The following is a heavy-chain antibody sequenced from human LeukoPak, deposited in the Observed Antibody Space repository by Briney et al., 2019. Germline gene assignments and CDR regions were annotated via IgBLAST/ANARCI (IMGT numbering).Heavy chain of an antibody. V-gene: IGHV3-7*01. J-gene: IGHJ4*02. Sequence: GGSLRLSCAASGFTISSHWMSWVRQAPGKGLEWVANINQDGGEKNCVDSVKGRFTISRDNAKNSLYMQMNSLRVEDTAVYYCARDGYSTSSVFRNWGQGTLVSVSS. D-gene: IGHD6-6*01. CDR2: INQDGGEK. CDR3: ARDGYSTSSVFRN. CDR1: GFTISSHW.